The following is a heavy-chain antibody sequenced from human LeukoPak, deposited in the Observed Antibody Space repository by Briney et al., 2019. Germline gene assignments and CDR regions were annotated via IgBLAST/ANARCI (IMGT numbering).Heavy chain of an antibody. J-gene: IGHJ6*02. CDR3: ARGGEQQLVLGYHCGMDV. Sequence: ASVKVSCKASGYTFTSYGISWVRQAPGQGLEWMGWISAYNGNTNYAQKLQGRVTMTTDTSTSTAYMELRSLRSDDTAVYYCARGGEQQLVLGYHCGMDVWGQGTTVTVSS. CDR2: ISAYNGNT. V-gene: IGHV1-18*01. CDR1: GYTFTSYG. D-gene: IGHD6-13*01.